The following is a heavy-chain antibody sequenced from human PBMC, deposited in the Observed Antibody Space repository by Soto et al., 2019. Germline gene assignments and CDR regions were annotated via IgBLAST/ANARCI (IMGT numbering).Heavy chain of an antibody. V-gene: IGHV3-23*01. CDR1: GFTFSSYA. CDR2: ISGSGGST. D-gene: IGHD3-22*01. J-gene: IGHJ6*02. CDR3: AKDLGFYDSSGYWAYYYYGMDV. Sequence: EVQLLESGGGLVQPGGSLRLSCAASGFTFSSYAMSWVRQAPGKGLEWVSAISGSGGSTYYADSVKGRFTISRDNSKNALYLQMSSLRAEDTAVYYCAKDLGFYDSSGYWAYYYYGMDVWGQGTTVTVSS.